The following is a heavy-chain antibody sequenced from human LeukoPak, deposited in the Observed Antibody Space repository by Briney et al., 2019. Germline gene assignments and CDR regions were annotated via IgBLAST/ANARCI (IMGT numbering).Heavy chain of an antibody. D-gene: IGHD3-10*01. J-gene: IGHJ4*02. Sequence: ASVKVSCKVSGYTLTELSMHWVRQAPGKGLEWMGGFDPEDGETIYAQKFLGRVTMTEDTSTDTAYMELSSLRSEDTAVYYCATVWFGEAYFDYWGQGTLVTVSS. V-gene: IGHV1-24*01. CDR3: ATVWFGEAYFDY. CDR1: GYTLTELS. CDR2: FDPEDGET.